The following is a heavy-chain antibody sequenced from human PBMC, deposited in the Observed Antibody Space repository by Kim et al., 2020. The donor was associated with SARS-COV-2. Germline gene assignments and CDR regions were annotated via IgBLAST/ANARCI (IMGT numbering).Heavy chain of an antibody. V-gene: IGHV3-23*01. D-gene: IGHD3-16*01. CDR1: GFTLSNNA. CDR3: GGYGAFSY. J-gene: IGHJ4*02. Sequence: GGSLRLSCAASGFTLSNNAMTWVRQAPGKGLEWVSDIRGGGDTYYADSVKGRFTFSRDDSQNVLFLQMDSLRADDTALYYCGGYGAFSYWGQGTLVTV. CDR2: IRGGGDT.